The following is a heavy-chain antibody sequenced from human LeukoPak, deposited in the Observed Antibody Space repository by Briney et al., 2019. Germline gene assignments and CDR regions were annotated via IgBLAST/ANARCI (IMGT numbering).Heavy chain of an antibody. CDR1: GGSISSSNW. D-gene: IGHD1-26*01. CDR3: ARDGESYHGRDAFDI. CDR2: IYRGGST. V-gene: IGHV4-4*02. J-gene: IGHJ3*02. Sequence: SETLSLTCAVSGGSISSSNWWSWVRQPPGKGLEWIGEIYRGGSTNYNPSLKSRVTISVDTSKNQFSLKLSSVTAADTAVYYCARDGESYHGRDAFDIWGQGTMVTVSS.